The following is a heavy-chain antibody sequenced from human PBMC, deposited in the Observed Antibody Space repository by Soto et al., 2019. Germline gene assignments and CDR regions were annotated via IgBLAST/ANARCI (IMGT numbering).Heavy chain of an antibody. V-gene: IGHV3-23*01. CDR3: AKDSVNDGKYYFDS. CDR2: STTSDVA. J-gene: IGHJ4*02. Sequence: PGGSLRLSCAASGFVFSSYGMNWVRQAPGKGLKWVSISTTSDVAKYADSVKGRFTISRDNSKNTLFLQMDSLRAEDTAIYYCAKDSVNDGKYYFDSWGQGTLVTVSS. CDR1: GFVFSSYG.